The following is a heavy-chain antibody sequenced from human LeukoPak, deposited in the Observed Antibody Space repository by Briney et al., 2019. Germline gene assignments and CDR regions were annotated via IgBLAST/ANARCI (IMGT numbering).Heavy chain of an antibody. Sequence: GASVKVSCKASGYTFTGYYMHWVRQAPGQGLEWMGWINPNSGGTNYAQKFQGRVTMTRDTSISTAYMELSSLRSDDTAVYYCARDQEYQLLSHAFDIWGQGTVVTVSS. D-gene: IGHD2-2*01. J-gene: IGHJ3*02. V-gene: IGHV1-2*02. CDR1: GYTFTGYY. CDR2: INPNSGGT. CDR3: ARDQEYQLLSHAFDI.